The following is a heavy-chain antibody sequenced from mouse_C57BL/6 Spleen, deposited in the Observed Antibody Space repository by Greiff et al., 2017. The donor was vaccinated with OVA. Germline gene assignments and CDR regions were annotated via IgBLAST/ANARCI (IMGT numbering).Heavy chain of an antibody. Sequence: EVKLVESGGGLVKPGGSLKLSCAASGFTFSSYAMSWVRQTPEKRLEWVATISDGGSYTYYPDNVKGRFTISRDNAKNNLYLQMSHLKSEDTAMYYCASNYGSSPLYYAMDYWGQGTSVTVSS. CDR1: GFTFSSYA. V-gene: IGHV5-4*03. D-gene: IGHD1-1*01. CDR3: ASNYGSSPLYYAMDY. CDR2: ISDGGSYT. J-gene: IGHJ4*01.